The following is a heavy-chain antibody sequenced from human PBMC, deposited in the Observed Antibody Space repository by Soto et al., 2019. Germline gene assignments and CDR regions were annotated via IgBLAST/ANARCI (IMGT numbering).Heavy chain of an antibody. D-gene: IGHD6-13*01. J-gene: IGHJ6*02. V-gene: IGHV1-69*13. CDR3: AREGQKSGIAAAGSTQHDYYYYGMDV. CDR2: IIPIFGTA. CDR1: GGTFSSYA. Sequence: GASVKVSCKASGGTFSSYAISWVRQAPGQGLEWMGGIIPIFGTANYAQKFQGRVTITADESTSTAYMELSSLRSEDTAVYYCAREGQKSGIAAAGSTQHDYYYYGMDVWGQGTTVTVSS.